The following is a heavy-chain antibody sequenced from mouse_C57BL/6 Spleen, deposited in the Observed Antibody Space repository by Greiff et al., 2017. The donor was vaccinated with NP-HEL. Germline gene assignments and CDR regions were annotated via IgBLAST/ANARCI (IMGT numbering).Heavy chain of an antibody. CDR2: IYPYNGVS. Sequence: VQLQQSGPELVKPGASVKISCKASGYSFTGYYMHWVKQSHGNILDWIGYIYPYNGVSSYNQKFKGKATLTVDKSSSTAYMELRSLTSEDSAVYYCASPKGDSSGYDYFDYWGQGTTLTVSS. CDR1: GYSFTGYY. J-gene: IGHJ2*01. D-gene: IGHD3-2*02. CDR3: ASPKGDSSGYDYFDY. V-gene: IGHV1-31*01.